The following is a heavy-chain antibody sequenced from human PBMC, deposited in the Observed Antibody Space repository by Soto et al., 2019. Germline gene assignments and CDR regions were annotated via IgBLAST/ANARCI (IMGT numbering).Heavy chain of an antibody. CDR1: GFTFSSYA. D-gene: IGHD4-17*01. J-gene: IGHJ6*02. V-gene: IGHV3-30-3*01. CDR3: ARDLWAYGDYEVDYYYYGMDV. CDR2: ISYDGSNK. Sequence: GGSLRLSCAASGFTFSSYAMHWVRQAPGKGLEWVAVISYDGSNKYYADSVKGRFTISRDNSKNTLYLQMNSLRAEDTAVYYCARDLWAYGDYEVDYYYYGMDVWGQGTTVTVSS.